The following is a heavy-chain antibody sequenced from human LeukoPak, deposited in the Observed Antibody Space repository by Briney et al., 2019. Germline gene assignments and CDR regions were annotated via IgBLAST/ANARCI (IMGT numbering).Heavy chain of an antibody. CDR3: ARDSSDDYGSYYFDY. CDR2: INPNSGGT. D-gene: IGHD4-17*01. Sequence: ASVKVSCKASGYTFTGYYMHWVRQAPGQGLEWMGWINPNSGGTNYAQQFQGRVTMTRDTSISTAYMELSRLRSDDTAVYYCARDSSDDYGSYYFDYWGQGTLVTVSS. CDR1: GYTFTGYY. J-gene: IGHJ4*02. V-gene: IGHV1-2*02.